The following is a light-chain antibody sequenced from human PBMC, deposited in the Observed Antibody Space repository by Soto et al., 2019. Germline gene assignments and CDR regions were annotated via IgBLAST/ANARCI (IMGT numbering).Light chain of an antibody. CDR2: EVN. CDR3: SSYTNSDTWV. J-gene: IGLJ3*02. CDR1: SSDVGGYNY. Sequence: QSALTQPASVSGSPGQSITISCTGTSSDVGGYNYVSWYQQNPGKAPKLMIYEVNNRPSGASNRFSGSKSGNTASLTISGLQAEDEADYYCSSYTNSDTWVFGGGTKLNVL. V-gene: IGLV2-14*01.